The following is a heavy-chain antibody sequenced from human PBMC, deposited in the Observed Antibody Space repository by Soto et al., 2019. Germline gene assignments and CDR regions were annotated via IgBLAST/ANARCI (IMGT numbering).Heavy chain of an antibody. CDR1: GFSLSTSGVG. J-gene: IGHJ4*01. Sequence: QITLTESGPTLVKPTQTLTMTCTFSGFSLSTSGVGVGWIRQPPGTALEWLAVIYWADNKHYSPSLTSTLTITKETSKNQVVLTITNMDPVDTSTCSWAHKGYGDYPIPYWGHGTLVTVSA. D-gene: IGHD4-17*01. CDR3: AHKGYGDYPIPY. V-gene: IGHV2-5*02. CDR2: IYWADNK.